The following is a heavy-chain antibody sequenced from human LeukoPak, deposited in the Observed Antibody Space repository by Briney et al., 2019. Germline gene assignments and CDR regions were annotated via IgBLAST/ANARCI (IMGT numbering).Heavy chain of an antibody. V-gene: IGHV3-30-3*01. CDR3: ARERSSSWYVY. Sequence: GGSLRLSCAASGFTFSSYAMHWVRQAPGKGLEWVAVISYDGSNKYYADSVKGRFTISRDNSKSTLYLRMNSLRAEDTAVYYCARERSSSWYVYWGQGTLVTVSS. J-gene: IGHJ4*02. CDR2: ISYDGSNK. CDR1: GFTFSSYA. D-gene: IGHD6-13*01.